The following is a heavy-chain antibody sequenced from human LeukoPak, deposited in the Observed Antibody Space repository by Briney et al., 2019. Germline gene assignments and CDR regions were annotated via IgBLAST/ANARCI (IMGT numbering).Heavy chain of an antibody. J-gene: IGHJ4*02. V-gene: IGHV1-69*13. CDR1: GYTFIDSY. CDR3: ARDPHPYYYGSGSSVGY. CDR2: IIPIFGTA. D-gene: IGHD3-10*01. Sequence: SVKVSCKASGYTFIDSYIHWVRQAPGQGLEWMGGIIPIFGTANYAQKFQGRVTITADESTSTAYMELSSLRSEDTAVYYCARDPHPYYYGSGSSVGYWGQGTLVTVSS.